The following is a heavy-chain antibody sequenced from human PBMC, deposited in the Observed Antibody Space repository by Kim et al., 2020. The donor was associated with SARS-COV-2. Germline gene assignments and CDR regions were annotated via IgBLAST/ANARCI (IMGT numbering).Heavy chain of an antibody. J-gene: IGHJ3*02. V-gene: IGHV4-31*02. CDR3: ARDRGDDYGDKNAFDI. Sequence: SLKSRVTISVDTSKNQFSLKLSSVTAADTAVYYCARDRGDDYGDKNAFDIWGQGTMVTVSS. D-gene: IGHD4-17*01.